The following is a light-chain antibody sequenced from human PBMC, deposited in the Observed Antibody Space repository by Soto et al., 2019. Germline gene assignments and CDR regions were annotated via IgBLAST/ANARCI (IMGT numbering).Light chain of an antibody. J-gene: IGLJ2*01. V-gene: IGLV2-14*01. CDR3: SSFTTTAILVV. CDR2: EVS. Sequence: QSALTQPASVSGSPGQSITISCTGSSSDVGGYNHVSWYQQHPGKAPKLMIYEVSNRPSGVSNRFSGSKSGNTASLTISGLQVEDEADYFCSSFTTTAILVVFGGRTKLTVL. CDR1: SSDVGGYNH.